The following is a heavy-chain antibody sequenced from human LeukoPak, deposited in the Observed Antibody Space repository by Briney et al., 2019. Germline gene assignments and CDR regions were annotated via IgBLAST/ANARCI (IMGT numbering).Heavy chain of an antibody. J-gene: IGHJ4*02. Sequence: PGGSLRLSCAASGFTFSSYAMSWVRQAPGKGLEWVSAISGSGGSTYYADSVKGRFTISRDNSKNTLYLQMNSLRAEDTAVYYCAKDTDSSGSYYWGCWGQGTLVTVSS. CDR1: GFTFSSYA. CDR3: AKDTDSSGSYYWGC. V-gene: IGHV3-23*01. D-gene: IGHD1-26*01. CDR2: ISGSGGST.